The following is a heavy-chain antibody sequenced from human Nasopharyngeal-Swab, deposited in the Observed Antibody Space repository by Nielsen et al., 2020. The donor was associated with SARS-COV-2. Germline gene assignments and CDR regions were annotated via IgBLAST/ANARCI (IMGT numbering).Heavy chain of an antibody. CDR3: ARHERWKSYFYL. CDR2: IYYSGST. V-gene: IGHV4-39*01. J-gene: IGHJ2*01. D-gene: IGHD4-23*01. CDR1: GGSISSSSDY. Sequence: SETLSLTCTVSGGSISSSSDYWGWIRQPPGKGLEWIGSIYYSGSTYYNRSLRSRATISVATSKNQFSLNLNSVTATDTAVYYCARHERWKSYFYLWGRGTLVTVSS.